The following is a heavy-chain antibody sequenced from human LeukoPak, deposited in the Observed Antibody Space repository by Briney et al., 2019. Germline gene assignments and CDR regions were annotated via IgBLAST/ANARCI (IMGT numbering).Heavy chain of an antibody. CDR1: GFTVSTNY. J-gene: IGHJ3*02. V-gene: IGHV3-66*02. CDR2: IYRGGST. CDR3: ARGSGGCGELLKDDAFVI. D-gene: IGHD3-10*01. Sequence: GSLRLSCAASGFTVSTNYMSWVRQAPAKELEWVSCIYRGGSTYYPDSVTGRFTISGDNSKNTLYLQVNSLRDEDTAVHHVARGSGGCGELLKDDAFVIWGQGTMVTVS.